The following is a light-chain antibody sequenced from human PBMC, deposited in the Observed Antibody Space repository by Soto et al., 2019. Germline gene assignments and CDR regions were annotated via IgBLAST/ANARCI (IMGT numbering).Light chain of an antibody. J-gene: IGKJ5*01. Sequence: EIVLTQSPGTLSLSPGESATLLCRASQFVSSRSLAWYQQKPGQAPRLLIHDASSRAAGIADRFRGSGSGTDFTLTITPLEPEDFAVYFCQQYGTSPITFGQGTRLEIK. V-gene: IGKV3-20*01. CDR3: QQYGTSPIT. CDR1: QFVSSRS. CDR2: DAS.